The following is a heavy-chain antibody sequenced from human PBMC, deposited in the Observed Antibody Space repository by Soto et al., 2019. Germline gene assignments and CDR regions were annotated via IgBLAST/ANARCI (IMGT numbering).Heavy chain of an antibody. CDR2: IYHSGST. Sequence: QVQLQESGPGLVKPSGTLSLTCAVSSGSISSSNWWSWVRQPPGKGLEWIWEIYHSGSTNYNPSLESRVTISVDKAKNQFSLKLSSVTAADTAVYYCARDPALWFGEHNYFDYWGQGTLVTVSS. D-gene: IGHD3-10*01. CDR1: SGSISSSNW. J-gene: IGHJ4*02. CDR3: ARDPALWFGEHNYFDY. V-gene: IGHV4-4*02.